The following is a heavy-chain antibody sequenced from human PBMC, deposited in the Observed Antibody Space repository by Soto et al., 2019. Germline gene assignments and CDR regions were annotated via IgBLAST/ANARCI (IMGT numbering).Heavy chain of an antibody. J-gene: IGHJ5*02. D-gene: IGHD2-15*01. CDR3: VRGGGGGLFDP. V-gene: IGHV3-11*06. Sequence: QVQLVESGGGLVPPGGSLRISCAGSGFTFGDSYMSWIRQAPGKGLEWLSYISPGSRYPAYADSVKGRFTISRDNAKRSLYLQMMSLIAEDTAIYYCVRGGGGGLFDPWGQGTMVTVSS. CDR1: GFTFGDSY. CDR2: ISPGSRYP.